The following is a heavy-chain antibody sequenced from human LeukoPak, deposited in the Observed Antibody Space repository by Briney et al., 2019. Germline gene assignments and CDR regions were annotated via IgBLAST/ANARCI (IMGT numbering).Heavy chain of an antibody. CDR3: ARTTYCSSTSCRTHNFDY. D-gene: IGHD2-2*01. CDR2: IWYDGTNK. Sequence: PGGSLRLSCAASGFSFSSYGMHWARQAPGKGLEWVAVIWYDGTNKYYAGSVKGRFTISRDNSKNTLYLQMNSLRAEDTAVYYCARTTYCSSTSCRTHNFDYWGQGTLVTVSS. V-gene: IGHV3-33*01. J-gene: IGHJ4*02. CDR1: GFSFSSYG.